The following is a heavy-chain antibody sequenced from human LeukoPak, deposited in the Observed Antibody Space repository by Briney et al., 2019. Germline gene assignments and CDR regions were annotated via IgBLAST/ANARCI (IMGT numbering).Heavy chain of an antibody. J-gene: IGHJ4*02. CDR2: IKQDGSEK. D-gene: IGHD2-2*01. Sequence: GGSLRLSCAASGFTFSSYWMSWVRQAPGKGLEWVANIKQDGSEKYYVDSVKGRFTISRDNAKNSLYLQMNSLRAEDTAVYYCARRLVPAAMGIDYWGQGTLVTVSS. CDR1: GFTFSSYW. CDR3: ARRLVPAAMGIDY. V-gene: IGHV3-7*01.